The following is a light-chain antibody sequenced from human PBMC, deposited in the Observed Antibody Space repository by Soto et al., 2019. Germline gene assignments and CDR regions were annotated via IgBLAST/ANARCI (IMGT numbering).Light chain of an antibody. CDR2: DAS. CDR1: RSVGNNY. CDR3: QQYAYSPLN. V-gene: IGKV3-20*01. Sequence: EIVLTQSPGTLSLSPGERATLSCRASRSVGNNYLAWYQQRPGQAPNLLIYDASGRATGIPDRISGSGSGTDFTLTITRLEPEDSAMYYCQQYAYSPLNFGGGTKVDI. J-gene: IGKJ4*01.